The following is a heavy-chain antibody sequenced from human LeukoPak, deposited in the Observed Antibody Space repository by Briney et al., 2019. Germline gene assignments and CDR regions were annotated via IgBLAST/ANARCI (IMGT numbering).Heavy chain of an antibody. J-gene: IGHJ4*02. CDR1: GGSFSGYY. CDR2: INHSGST. Sequence: PSETLSLTCAVYGGSFSGYYWSWIRHPPGKGLEWIGEINHSGSTNYNPSLKSRVTISVDTSKNQFSLKLSSVTAADTAVYYCARGYDILTGYTRSFDYWGQGTLVTVSS. V-gene: IGHV4-34*01. CDR3: ARGYDILTGYTRSFDY. D-gene: IGHD3-9*01.